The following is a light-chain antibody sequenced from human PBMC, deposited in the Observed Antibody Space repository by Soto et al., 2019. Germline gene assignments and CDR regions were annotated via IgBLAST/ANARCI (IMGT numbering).Light chain of an antibody. CDR3: KQYVRSPWT. J-gene: IGKJ1*01. Sequence: EIVLTQSPRTLSLSPGERATLSCRASQSVTSSYLAWYHQKPGQAHRLPMYGASIRTSGIQDRFSGSGSGTDFTLTIRRLEPEDFAVYYCKQYVRSPWTFGQGTKVDIK. CDR2: GAS. CDR1: QSVTSSY. V-gene: IGKV3-20*01.